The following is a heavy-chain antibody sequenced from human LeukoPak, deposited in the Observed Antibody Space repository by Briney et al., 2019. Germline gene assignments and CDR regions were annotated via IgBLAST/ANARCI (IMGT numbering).Heavy chain of an antibody. V-gene: IGHV3-23*01. Sequence: GGSLRLSCAASGFTFSSYAMSWVRQAPGKGLEWVSAISGSGGSTYYADSVKDRFTISRDNSKNTLYLQMNSLRAEDTAVYYCAEVVADLFDYWGQGTLVTVSS. CDR2: ISGSGGST. CDR3: AEVVADLFDY. CDR1: GFTFSSYA. D-gene: IGHD2-15*01. J-gene: IGHJ4*02.